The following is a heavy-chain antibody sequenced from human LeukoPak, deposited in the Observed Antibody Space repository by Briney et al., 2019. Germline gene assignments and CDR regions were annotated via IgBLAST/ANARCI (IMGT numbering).Heavy chain of an antibody. D-gene: IGHD4-17*01. Sequence: SETLSLTCTVAGGSISSYYWSWIRQPPGKGLEWIGYIYYSGSTNYNPSLMSRVTISVDTSKNQFSLKLSSVTAADTAVYYCARVSDYVGYDNWFDPWGQGTLVTVSS. CDR3: ARVSDYVGYDNWFDP. J-gene: IGHJ5*02. CDR2: IYYSGST. V-gene: IGHV4-59*01. CDR1: GGSISSYY.